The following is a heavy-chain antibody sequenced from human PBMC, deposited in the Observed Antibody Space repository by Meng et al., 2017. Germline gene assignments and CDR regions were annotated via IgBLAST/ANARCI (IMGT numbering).Heavy chain of an antibody. CDR1: GGSISSSSYY. Sequence: LHLQEAGPGLVKPSETLSLTCTVSGGSISSSSYYWGWIRQPPGKGLEWIGSIYYSGSTYYNPSLKSRVTMSVDTSKNQFSLKLSSVTAADTAVYYCARDYDYVWGSYRSNWFDPWGQGTLVTVSS. CDR2: IYYSGST. J-gene: IGHJ5*02. V-gene: IGHV4-39*07. D-gene: IGHD3-16*02. CDR3: ARDYDYVWGSYRSNWFDP.